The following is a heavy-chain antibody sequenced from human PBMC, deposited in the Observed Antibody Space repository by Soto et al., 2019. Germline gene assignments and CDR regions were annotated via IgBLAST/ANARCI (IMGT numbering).Heavy chain of an antibody. D-gene: IGHD3-3*01. CDR3: ASHYDMWSGYLSPVDY. CDR1: GYTFSDYY. V-gene: IGHV3-11*01. CDR2: IDTSGTKI. Sequence: PGGSLRLSCAASGYTFSDYYMSWIRQAPGKGLEWISYIDTSGTKIYYADSVKGRFTITRDNAKNLLYLEMNSLRDEDTAVYYCASHYDMWSGYLSPVDYWGQGTLVTVSS. J-gene: IGHJ4*02.